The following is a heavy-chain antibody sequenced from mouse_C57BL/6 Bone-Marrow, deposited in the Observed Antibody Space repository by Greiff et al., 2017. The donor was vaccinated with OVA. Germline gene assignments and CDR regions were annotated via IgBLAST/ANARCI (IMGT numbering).Heavy chain of an antibody. V-gene: IGHV1-42*01. Sequence: VQLQQSGPELVKPGASVKISCKASGYSFTGYYMNWVKQSPEKSLEWIGEINPSTGGTTYNQKFKAKATLTVDKSSSTAYMQLKSLTSEDSAVYYCARVTTVSYAMDYWGQGTSVTVSS. CDR1: GYSFTGYY. CDR2: INPSTGGT. CDR3: ARVTTVSYAMDY. J-gene: IGHJ4*01. D-gene: IGHD1-1*01.